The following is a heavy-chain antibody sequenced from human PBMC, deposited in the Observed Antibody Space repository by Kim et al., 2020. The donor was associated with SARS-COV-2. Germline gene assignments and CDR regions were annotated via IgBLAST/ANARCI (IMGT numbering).Heavy chain of an antibody. CDR2: VSDTGADR. CDR1: GFTFSGYG. J-gene: IGHJ4*02. V-gene: IGHV3-23*01. CDR3: AKRLGPTTPNFDY. Sequence: GGSLRLSRAASGFTFSGYGMSWVRQAPGKGLEWVSAVSDTGADRNYANSVKGRFTISRDNSKNTLYLQMNSLRDEDTAVYYCAKRLGPTTPNFDYWGQGTLVTVSS. D-gene: IGHD1-26*01.